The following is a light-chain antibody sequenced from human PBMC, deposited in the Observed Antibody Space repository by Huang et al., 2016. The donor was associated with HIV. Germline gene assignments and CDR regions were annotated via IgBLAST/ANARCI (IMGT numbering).Light chain of an antibody. V-gene: IGKV3-15*01. CDR3: QQYDNWPLT. CDR1: HSVSSN. Sequence: ERVMTQSPATLSVAPGERVTLSCRASHSVSSNLAWYQQKPGQAPRLLSHGASTRATGIPARFRGSGSGTEFTLAISSLQSEDSGVYFCQQYDNWPLTFGQGTRLEIK. J-gene: IGKJ5*01. CDR2: GAS.